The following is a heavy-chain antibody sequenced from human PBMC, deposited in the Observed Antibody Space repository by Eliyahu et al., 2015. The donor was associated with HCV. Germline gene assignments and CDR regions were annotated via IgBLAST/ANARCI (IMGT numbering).Heavy chain of an antibody. CDR3: ARGHLRGPHFDL. V-gene: IGHV4-34*01. J-gene: IGHJ2*01. CDR1: GGSFSGYY. CDR2: INHSGST. Sequence: QVQLQQWGPGLLKPSETLSLTCAVYGGSFSGYYWSWIRQPPGKGLEWIGEINHSGSTNYNPSLKSRVTISIDTSKNQFSLKLSSVTASDTAVYYCARGHLRGPHFDLWGRGTLVTVSS. D-gene: IGHD3-10*01.